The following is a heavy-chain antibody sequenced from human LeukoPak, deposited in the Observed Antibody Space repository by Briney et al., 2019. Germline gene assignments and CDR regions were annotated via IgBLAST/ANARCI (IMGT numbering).Heavy chain of an antibody. CDR1: GGTFSSYA. CDR3: ARQRSSGHFDY. CDR2: IIPIFGTA. D-gene: IGHD3-22*01. V-gene: IGHV1-69*06. J-gene: IGHJ4*02. Sequence: GASVKVSCKASGGTFSSYAISWVRQAPGQGLEWMGGIIPIFGTANYAQKFQGRVTITADKSTSTAYMELSSLRSEDTAVYYCARQRSSGHFDYWGQGTLVAVSS.